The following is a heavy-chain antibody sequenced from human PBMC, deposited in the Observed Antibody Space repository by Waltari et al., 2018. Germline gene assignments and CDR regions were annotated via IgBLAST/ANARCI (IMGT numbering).Heavy chain of an antibody. V-gene: IGHV3-23*03. CDR2: ITGDGSRI. CDR1: GVSFSTYV. J-gene: IGHJ6*03. CDR3: AKEGYFYMDV. Sequence: EVQLLESGGGLVQPGGSLRLSCAASGVSFSTYVISWVRQAPGKWLEWVSLITGDGSRIQYADSVKGRFTISRDNSKNTLYLQMNSLRVEDMAVYYCAKEGYFYMDVWGNGTTVTVSS.